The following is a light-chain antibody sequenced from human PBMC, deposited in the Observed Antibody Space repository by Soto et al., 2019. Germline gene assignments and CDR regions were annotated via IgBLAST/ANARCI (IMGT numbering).Light chain of an antibody. V-gene: IGKV1-5*01. CDR2: DAS. CDR1: QSISRW. CDR3: QQYNHYSGLT. Sequence: DMEMTQPPAIVSASVGDSGTSTCRDSQSISRWLAWYQQKPGKAPKLLIYDASSLESGVPSRFSGSGSGTEFTLTISSLQPDDLATYYCQQYNHYSGLTVGGGTKVDIK. J-gene: IGKJ4*01.